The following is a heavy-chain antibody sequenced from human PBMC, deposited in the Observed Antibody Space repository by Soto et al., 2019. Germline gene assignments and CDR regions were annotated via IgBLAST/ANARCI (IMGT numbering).Heavy chain of an antibody. Sequence: PVESLKISCQASGYSFTTYWISWVRQMPGKGLECMGRIDPTDSYTDYGPSFEGHVTMTRHMSISTAYMELSSLSSDDTAVYYCARGSSSGWLYWYFDLWGRGTQVTVSS. CDR1: GYSFTTYW. D-gene: IGHD6-19*01. V-gene: IGHV5-10-1*01. CDR3: ARGSSSGWLYWYFDL. J-gene: IGHJ2*01. CDR2: IDPTDSYT.